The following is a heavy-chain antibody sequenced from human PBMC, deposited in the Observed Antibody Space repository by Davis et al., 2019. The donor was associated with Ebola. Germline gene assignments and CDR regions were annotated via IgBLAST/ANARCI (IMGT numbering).Heavy chain of an antibody. V-gene: IGHV3-11*01. CDR2: ISSSGSTI. J-gene: IGHJ3*02. CDR1: GFTFSDYY. Sequence: GGSLRLSCAASGFTFSDYYMGWIRQAPGKGLEWVSYISSSGSTIYYADSVKGRFTISRDNAKNSLYLQMNSLRAEDTAVYYCARGLWQWLAHDAFDIWGQGTMVTVSS. D-gene: IGHD6-19*01. CDR3: ARGLWQWLAHDAFDI.